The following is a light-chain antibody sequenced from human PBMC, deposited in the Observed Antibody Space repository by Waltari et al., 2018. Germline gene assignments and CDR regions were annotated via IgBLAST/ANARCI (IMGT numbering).Light chain of an antibody. CDR2: EVT. CDR1: SSDVGSYNR. Sequence: QSALTQPPSVSGSPGQSVTISCSGTSSDVGSYNRVSWYQQSPGTAPKLILYEVTNRPSGVPARVSGAKSGNTASLTISGRQAEDEADYYCSSYTSRATYLFGSGTKVTVL. CDR3: SSYTSRATYL. V-gene: IGLV2-18*02. J-gene: IGLJ6*01.